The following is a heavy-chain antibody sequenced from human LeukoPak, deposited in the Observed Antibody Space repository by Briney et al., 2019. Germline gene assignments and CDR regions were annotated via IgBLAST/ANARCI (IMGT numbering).Heavy chain of an antibody. J-gene: IGHJ4*02. V-gene: IGHV4-39*01. CDR3: ARLWGFDY. D-gene: IGHD7-27*01. CDR1: GGSISSSSYY. CDR2: IYYSGST. Sequence: SETLSLTCTVPGGSISSSSYYWGWIRQPPGKGLEWIGSIYYSGSTYYNPSLKSRVTISVDTSKNQFSLKLSSVTAADTAVYYCARLWGFDYWGQGTLVTVSS.